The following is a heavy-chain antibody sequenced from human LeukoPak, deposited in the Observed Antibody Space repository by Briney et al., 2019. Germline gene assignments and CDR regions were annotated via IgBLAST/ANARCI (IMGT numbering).Heavy chain of an antibody. CDR3: ARPHEGFTIFGVVI. CDR2: INPNSGGT. D-gene: IGHD3-3*01. J-gene: IGHJ4*02. CDR1: GYTFTGYY. Sequence: GASVKVSCKASGYTFTGYYMHWVRQAPGQGLEWMGWINPNSGGTNSAQKFQGRVTMTRDTSISTAYTELSRLRSDDTAVYYCARPHEGFTIFGVVIWGQGTLVTVSS. V-gene: IGHV1-2*02.